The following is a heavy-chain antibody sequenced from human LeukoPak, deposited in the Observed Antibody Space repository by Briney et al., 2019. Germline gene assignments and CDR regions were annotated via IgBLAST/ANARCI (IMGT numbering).Heavy chain of an antibody. CDR3: ARHRGSSSLFDY. CDR1: GGSISSNDYY. Sequence: SETLSLTCTVSGGSISSNDYYWDWIRQPPGMGLEYIGSIYYSGSTYYNPSLRSRVTISVDTSKNQFSLKLSSVTAADTAVYYCARHRGSSSLFDYWGQGTLVTVSS. J-gene: IGHJ4*02. D-gene: IGHD6-6*01. CDR2: IYYSGST. V-gene: IGHV4-39*01.